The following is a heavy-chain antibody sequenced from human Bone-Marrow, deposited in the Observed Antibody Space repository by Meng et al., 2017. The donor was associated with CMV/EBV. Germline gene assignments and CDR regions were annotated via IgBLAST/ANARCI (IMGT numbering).Heavy chain of an antibody. CDR3: AKAEPQITIFGKGIDGRMDV. J-gene: IGHJ6*04. CDR2: ISGGGGST. V-gene: IGHV3-23*01. D-gene: IGHD3-3*01. Sequence: GGSLRLSCAASGFTLSSYAMSWVRQAPGKGLEWVSAISGGGGSTYHADSVKGRFTISRDNSKNTLYPQMNSLRAEDTGVYDGAKAEPQITIFGKGIDGRMDVWGEGTTVTFSS. CDR1: GFTLSSYA.